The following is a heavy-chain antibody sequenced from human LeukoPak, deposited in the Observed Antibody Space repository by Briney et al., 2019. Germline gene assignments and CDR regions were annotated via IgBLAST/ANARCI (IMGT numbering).Heavy chain of an antibody. CDR1: GFTLSSYS. CDR3: VRGSPLGATTNWLDP. V-gene: IGHV3-48*02. Sequence: GGSLRLSCAASGFTLSSYSMNWVRQAPGKGLEWISYITSSSSTIHYADSVRGRFTISRDNAKNSLYLQMNSLRDEDTAVYYCVRGSPLGATTNWLDPWGQGTLVTVSS. D-gene: IGHD1-26*01. CDR2: ITSSSSTI. J-gene: IGHJ5*02.